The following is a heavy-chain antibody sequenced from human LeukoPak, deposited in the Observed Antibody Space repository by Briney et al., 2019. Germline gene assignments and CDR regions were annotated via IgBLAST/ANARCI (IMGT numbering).Heavy chain of an antibody. D-gene: IGHD2/OR15-2a*01. CDR3: ARVGTTAYYYYYMDV. J-gene: IGHJ6*03. Sequence: PGGSLRLSCAASGFTFSSYAMSWVRQAPGKGLEWVSYIGSGGKTIYYADSVKGRFTISRDNAKNSLYLQMNSLRAEDTAVYYCARVGTTAYYYYYMDVWGKGTTVTVSS. CDR2: IGSGGKTI. V-gene: IGHV3-48*04. CDR1: GFTFSSYA.